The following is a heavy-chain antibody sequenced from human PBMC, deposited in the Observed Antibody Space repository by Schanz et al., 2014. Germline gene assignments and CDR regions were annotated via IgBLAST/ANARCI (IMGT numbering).Heavy chain of an antibody. V-gene: IGHV3-53*01. Sequence: EVQLVESGGGLVQRGGSLRLSCAVSGFTVSTNYMTWVRQAPGKGLECVSVLYTGGSTFYAESVRGRFFISRDSSKNTLFLHMNSLRAEDTAVYYCVRDAGRDGYNLAFDVWGQGTLVTVSS. D-gene: IGHD1-1*01. CDR1: GFTVSTNY. CDR2: LYTGGST. CDR3: VRDAGRDGYNLAFDV. J-gene: IGHJ3*01.